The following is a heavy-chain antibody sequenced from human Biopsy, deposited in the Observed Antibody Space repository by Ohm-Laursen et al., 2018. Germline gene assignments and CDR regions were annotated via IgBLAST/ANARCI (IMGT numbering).Heavy chain of an antibody. Sequence: SETLSLTCSVSGGSMTGYEWSWMRLAPGKGLEWIGYIYYSGGTKYNPSLASRVTFSVDMSKSQFSLKLYSVTAADTAVYYCARVEAGTYDALDIWGQGTLVAVSA. V-gene: IGHV4-59*01. J-gene: IGHJ3*02. CDR2: IYYSGGT. CDR3: ARVEAGTYDALDI. D-gene: IGHD1-26*01. CDR1: GGSMTGYE.